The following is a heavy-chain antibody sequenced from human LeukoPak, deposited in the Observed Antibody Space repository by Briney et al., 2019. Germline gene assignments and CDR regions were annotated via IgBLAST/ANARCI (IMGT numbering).Heavy chain of an antibody. J-gene: IGHJ5*02. CDR1: GCSISSYY. Sequence: SETLSLTCTVSGCSISSYYWSWIRQPPGKGLEWIWYIYYSGSTNYNPSLKSRVTISVDTYKNQFSLKLSSVTAADTAVYYCAGYDILTGYHPPPWFDPWGQETLVTVSS. CDR3: AGYDILTGYHPPPWFDP. CDR2: IYYSGST. V-gene: IGHV4-59*08. D-gene: IGHD3-9*01.